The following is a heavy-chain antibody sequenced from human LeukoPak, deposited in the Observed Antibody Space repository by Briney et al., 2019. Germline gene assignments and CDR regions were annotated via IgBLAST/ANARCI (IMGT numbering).Heavy chain of an antibody. CDR1: GFTFSAYS. J-gene: IGHJ3*02. CDR3: ATHELKDAFDI. CDR2: ISSSSSTI. D-gene: IGHD3-10*01. Sequence: PGGSLRLSCAASGFTFSAYSMNWVRQAPGKGLEWVSYISSSSSTIYYADSVKGRFTISRDNAKNSLYLQMNSLRAEDTAVYYCATHELKDAFDIWGRGTMVTVSS. V-gene: IGHV3-48*01.